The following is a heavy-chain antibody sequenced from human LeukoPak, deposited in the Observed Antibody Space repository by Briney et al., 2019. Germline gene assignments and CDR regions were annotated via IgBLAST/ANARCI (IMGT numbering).Heavy chain of an antibody. D-gene: IGHD1-1*01. V-gene: IGHV3-21*01. Sequence: PGGSLRLSCAASGFTFGDYSMNWVRQAPGKGLEWVSSISGNSAYIYYADSVKGRFIISRDHTKNLLHLEMNTLRADDTAVYYCARGGWKDYFDSWGQGILVTVSS. CDR2: ISGNSAYI. CDR1: GFTFGDYS. CDR3: ARGGWKDYFDS. J-gene: IGHJ4*02.